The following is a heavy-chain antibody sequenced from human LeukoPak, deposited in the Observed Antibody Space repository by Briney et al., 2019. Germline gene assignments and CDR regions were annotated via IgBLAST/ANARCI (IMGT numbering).Heavy chain of an antibody. CDR1: GFTFSSYA. V-gene: IGHV3-30*04. D-gene: IGHD1-7*01. CDR2: ISYDGSNK. Sequence: GGSLRLSCAASGFTFSSYAMHWVRQAPGKGLEWVAVISYDGSNKYYADSVKGRFTISRDNSKNTLYLQMNSLRAEDTAVYYCARTLHWGTTEAFDYWGQGTLVTVSS. J-gene: IGHJ4*02. CDR3: ARTLHWGTTEAFDY.